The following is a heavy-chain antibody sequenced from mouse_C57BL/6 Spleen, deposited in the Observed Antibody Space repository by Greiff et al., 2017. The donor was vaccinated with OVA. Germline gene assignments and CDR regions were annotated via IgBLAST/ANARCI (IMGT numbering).Heavy chain of an antibody. D-gene: IGHD2-1*01. CDR2: IYPGDGDT. Sequence: VQLQQSGAELVKPGASVKISCKASGYAFSSYWMNWVKQRPGKGLEWIGQIYPGDGDTNYNGKFKGKATLTADKSSSTAYMQLSSLTSEDSAVYFCARSGYYGTNYAMDYWGQGTSVTVSS. V-gene: IGHV1-80*01. CDR1: GYAFSSYW. CDR3: ARSGYYGTNYAMDY. J-gene: IGHJ4*01.